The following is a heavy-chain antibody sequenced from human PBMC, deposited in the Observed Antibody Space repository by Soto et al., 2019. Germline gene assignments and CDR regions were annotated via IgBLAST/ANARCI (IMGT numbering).Heavy chain of an antibody. Sequence: SVKVSCKASGGTFSSYAISWVRQAPGQGLEWMGGIIPIFGTANYAQKFQGRVTITADESTSTAYMELSSLRSEDTAVYYCARVIAVAGNYYYYGMDVWGQGTTVTVSS. CDR3: ARVIAVAGNYYYYGMDV. J-gene: IGHJ6*02. CDR1: GGTFSSYA. CDR2: IIPIFGTA. V-gene: IGHV1-69*13. D-gene: IGHD6-19*01.